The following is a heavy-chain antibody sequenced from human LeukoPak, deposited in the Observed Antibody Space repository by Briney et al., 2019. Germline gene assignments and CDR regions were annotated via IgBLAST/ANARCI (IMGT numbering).Heavy chain of an antibody. D-gene: IGHD6-19*01. V-gene: IGHV3-53*01. CDR1: GFTVSSNY. J-gene: IGHJ6*02. CDR3: ARVGGWSNYYYYGMDV. Sequence: GGSLRLSCAASGFTVSSNYMSWVRQAPGKGLEWVSVIYSGGSTYYADSVKGRFTISRDNSKNTLYLQMNSLRAEGTAVYYCARVGGWSNYYYYGMDVWGQGTTVTVSS. CDR2: IYSGGST.